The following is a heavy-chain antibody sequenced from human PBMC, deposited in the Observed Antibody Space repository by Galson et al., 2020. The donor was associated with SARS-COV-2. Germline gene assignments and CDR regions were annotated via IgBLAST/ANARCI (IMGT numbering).Heavy chain of an antibody. CDR2: ISAYNGKT. D-gene: IGHD2-15*01. CDR3: ARGGTMVAVANY. J-gene: IGHJ4*02. V-gene: IGHV1-18*01. Sequence: ASVKVSCKASGYTFNNYYVNWVRQAPGQGLEWMGWISAYNGKTNYAQNFQGRVTMTTDTSTSTAYMELRSLRSDDTAVYYCARGGTMVAVANYWGQGTLVTVSS. CDR1: GYTFNNYY.